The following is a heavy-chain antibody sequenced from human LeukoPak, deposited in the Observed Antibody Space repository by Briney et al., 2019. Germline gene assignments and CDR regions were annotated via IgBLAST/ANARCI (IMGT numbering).Heavy chain of an antibody. J-gene: IGHJ6*03. Sequence: PGGSLRLSCAASGFTFDDYTMHWVRQAPGKGLEWVSLISWDGGSTYYADSVKGRFTISRDNSKNSLYLQMNSLRTEDTALYYCAKEDSSSWYGYYYYYMDVWGKGTTVTISS. D-gene: IGHD6-13*01. CDR2: ISWDGGST. V-gene: IGHV3-43*01. CDR1: GFTFDDYT. CDR3: AKEDSSSWYGYYYYYMDV.